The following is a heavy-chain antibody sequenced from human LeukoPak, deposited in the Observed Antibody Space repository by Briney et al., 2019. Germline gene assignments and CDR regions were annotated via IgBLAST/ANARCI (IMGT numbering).Heavy chain of an antibody. V-gene: IGHV3-21*01. D-gene: IGHD2-15*01. CDR3: ARSGVVVAALERGVANWFDP. CDR2: ISSSSSYI. CDR1: GFTFSSYS. Sequence: GGSLRLSCAASGFTFSSYSMNWVRQAPGKGLEWVSSISSSSSYIYYADSVKGRFTISRDNAKNSLFLQMNSLRAEDTAVYYCARSGVVVAALERGVANWFDPWGQGTLVTVSS. J-gene: IGHJ5*02.